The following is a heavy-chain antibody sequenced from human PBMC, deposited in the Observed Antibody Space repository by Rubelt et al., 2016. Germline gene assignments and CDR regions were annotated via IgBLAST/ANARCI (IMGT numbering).Heavy chain of an antibody. V-gene: IGHV4-59*08. CDR2: IYYSGST. J-gene: IGHJ4*02. CDR1: GGSIRGHY. CDR3: ARTYSSTWTRFDY. Sequence: QVQLQESGPGLVEPSETLSLTCIVSGGSIRGHYWSWIRQPPGKGLEWIGYIYYSGSTNYNPSLKSRVPISIDTSKNQVSLNLNSVTAADTAVYYCARTYSSTWTRFDYWGQGTLVIVSS. D-gene: IGHD6-13*01.